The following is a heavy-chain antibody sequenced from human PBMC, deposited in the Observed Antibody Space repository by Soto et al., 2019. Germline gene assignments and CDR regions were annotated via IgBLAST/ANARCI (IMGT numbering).Heavy chain of an antibody. V-gene: IGHV3-21*01. D-gene: IGHD6-13*01. Sequence: EVQLVESGGGLVKPGGSLRLSCAASGFTFSSYSMNWVRQAPGRGLEWVSSISSSSSYIYYADSVKGRFTISRDNAKNSLYLQMNSLRAEDTAVYYCARDKQQLARGFFDYWGQGTLVTVSS. CDR2: ISSSSSYI. J-gene: IGHJ4*02. CDR3: ARDKQQLARGFFDY. CDR1: GFTFSSYS.